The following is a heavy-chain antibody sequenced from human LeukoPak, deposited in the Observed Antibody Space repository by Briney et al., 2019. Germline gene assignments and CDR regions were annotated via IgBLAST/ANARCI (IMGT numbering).Heavy chain of an antibody. CDR1: GYTFTALG. V-gene: IGHV1-3*01. CDR2: INAGNGNI. CDR3: ARGTPTCSGASCYNY. Sequence: GASVKVSCKTSGYTFTALGIHWLRQAPGQRLECMGWINAGNGNIYYSPDFQGRVAFTSDKSASTSYMELSSLRSEDTAVYYCARGTPTCSGASCYNYWGQGTLLTASS. D-gene: IGHD2-2*02. J-gene: IGHJ4*02.